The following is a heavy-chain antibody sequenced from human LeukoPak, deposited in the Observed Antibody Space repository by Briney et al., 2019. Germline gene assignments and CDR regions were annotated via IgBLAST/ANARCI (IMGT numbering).Heavy chain of an antibody. J-gene: IGHJ4*02. CDR3: ARELITTSDRYFDY. CDR2: MNPNNGNT. D-gene: IGHD3-22*01. Sequence: ASVKVSCKASGYTFTSYAMNWVRQAPGQGLEWMGWMNPNNGNTGYAQKFQGRVTMTRNTSINTAYMELSSLRSEDTAVYYCARELITTSDRYFDYWGQGTLVTVSS. CDR1: GYTFTSYA. V-gene: IGHV1-8*02.